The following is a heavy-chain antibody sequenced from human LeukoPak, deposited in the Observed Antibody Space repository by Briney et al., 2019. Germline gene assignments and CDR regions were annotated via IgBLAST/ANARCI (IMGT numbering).Heavy chain of an antibody. D-gene: IGHD6-13*01. CDR3: TRGKTPGYTSTWYAY. J-gene: IGHJ4*02. CDR1: GFTFSSYA. CDR2: IRSKTFDGAT. V-gene: IGHV3-49*04. Sequence: PGGSLRLSCAASGFTFSSYAMHWVRQAPGKGLEWVGFIRSKTFDGATEYAASVKGRFTFSRDDSKSIAYLQMNSLKTEDIAVYYCTRGKTPGYTSTWYAYWGQGTLVTVSS.